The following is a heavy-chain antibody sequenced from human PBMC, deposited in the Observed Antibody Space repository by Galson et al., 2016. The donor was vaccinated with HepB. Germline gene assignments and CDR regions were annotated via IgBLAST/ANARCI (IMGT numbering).Heavy chain of an antibody. CDR3: ATGWCSDRGWLGP. J-gene: IGHJ5*02. V-gene: IGHV1-18*01. CDR2: ISAYNGKT. CDR1: GYTFTSYG. Sequence: SVKVSCKASGYTFTSYGFTWVRQAPGQGLEWMGWISAYNGKTDYAQRFQDRFTLTTDTSTSTIYMELRRLTSDDPAVYYCATGWCSDRGWLGPWGQGTLVIVSS. D-gene: IGHD4/OR15-4a*01.